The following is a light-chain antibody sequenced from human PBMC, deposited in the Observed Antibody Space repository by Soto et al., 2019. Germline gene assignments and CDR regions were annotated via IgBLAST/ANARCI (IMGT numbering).Light chain of an antibody. J-gene: IGLJ3*02. CDR2: SYN. V-gene: IGLV1-47*02. CDR1: HSNIGSNF. Sequence: QLVLTQPPSASGTPGQRVTISCSGTHSNIGSNFVYWYQHLPGTTPTLLVFSYNQRPSGVPDRFSGSKSGSSASLAISGLRSEDEADYYCATWDDSLSGWVFGGGTKVTVL. CDR3: ATWDDSLSGWV.